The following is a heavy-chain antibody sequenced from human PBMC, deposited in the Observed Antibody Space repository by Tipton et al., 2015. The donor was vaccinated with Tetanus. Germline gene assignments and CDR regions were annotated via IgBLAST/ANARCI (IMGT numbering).Heavy chain of an antibody. D-gene: IGHD6-13*01. CDR1: GGTFSSYA. CDR2: IIPIFGTA. J-gene: IGHJ5*02. CDR3: AADAGIAAAGPGWFDP. V-gene: IGHV1-69*01. Sequence: QLVQSGAEVKKPGSSVKVSCKASGGTFSSYAISWVRQAPGQGLEWMGGIIPIFGTANYAQKFQGRVTITADESTSPAYMELSSLRSEDTAVYYCAADAGIAAAGPGWFDPWGQGTLVTVSS.